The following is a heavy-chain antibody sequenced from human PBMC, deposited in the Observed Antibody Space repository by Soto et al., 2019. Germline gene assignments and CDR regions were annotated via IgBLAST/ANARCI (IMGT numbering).Heavy chain of an antibody. CDR3: ASSLEWTENWFDP. CDR2: INPNSGGT. J-gene: IGHJ5*02. D-gene: IGHD3-3*01. CDR1: GYTFTGYY. Sequence: ASVKVSCKASGYTFTGYYMHWVRQAPGQGLEWMGWINPNSGGTNYAQKFQGWVTMTRDTSISTAYMELSRLRSDDTAVYYCASSLEWTENWFDPWGQGTLVTVSS. V-gene: IGHV1-2*04.